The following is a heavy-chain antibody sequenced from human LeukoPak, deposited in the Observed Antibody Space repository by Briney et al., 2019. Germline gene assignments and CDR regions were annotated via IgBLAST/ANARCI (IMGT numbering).Heavy chain of an antibody. CDR3: ARAGYSANYYYYYGMDV. D-gene: IGHD5-12*01. J-gene: IGHJ6*02. CDR1: GFSFNNYR. Sequence: GGSLRLSCAASGFSFNNYRMSWVRQAPGKGLEWVASINQDGSEKYYVDPVKGRFTISRDNAEKSLYLQMNSLRAEDTAVYYCARAGYSANYYYYYGMDVWGQGTTVTVSS. CDR2: INQDGSEK. V-gene: IGHV3-7*01.